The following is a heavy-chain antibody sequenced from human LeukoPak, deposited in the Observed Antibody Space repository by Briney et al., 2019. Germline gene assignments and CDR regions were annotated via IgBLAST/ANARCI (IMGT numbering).Heavy chain of an antibody. Sequence: ASVKVSCKASGYTFTSYYMHWVRQAPGQGLEWMGIINPSGGSTSYAQKFQGRVTMTRDTSTSTVYMELSSLRSEDTAVYYCARDQVADILTGYYINYYYYGMDVWGQGTTVTVSS. V-gene: IGHV1-46*01. CDR3: ARDQVADILTGYYINYYYYGMDV. J-gene: IGHJ6*02. D-gene: IGHD3-9*01. CDR1: GYTFTSYY. CDR2: INPSGGST.